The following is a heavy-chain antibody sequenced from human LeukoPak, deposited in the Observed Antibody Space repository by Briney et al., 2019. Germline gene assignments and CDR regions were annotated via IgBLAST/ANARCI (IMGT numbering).Heavy chain of an antibody. J-gene: IGHJ4*02. CDR3: TRENYDFWSGHDY. CDR1: GFTFGDYA. V-gene: IGHV3-49*04. CDR2: IRSKAYGGTT. D-gene: IGHD3-3*01. Sequence: GGSLRLSCTASGFTFGDYAMSWVRQAPGKGLEWVGFIRSKAYGGTTEYAASVKGRFTISRDDSKSIAYLQMDSLKTEDTAVYYCTRENYDFWSGHDYWGQGTLVTVSS.